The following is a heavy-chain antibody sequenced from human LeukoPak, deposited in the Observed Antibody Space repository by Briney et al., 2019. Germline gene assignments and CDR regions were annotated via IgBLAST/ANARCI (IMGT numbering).Heavy chain of an antibody. J-gene: IGHJ4*02. D-gene: IGHD6-19*01. V-gene: IGHV3-21*01. Sequence: GGSLRLSCAASGFTFSSYSMNWVRQAPGKGLEWVSSISSSNSYIYNADPVKGRFTISRDNAKNSLYLQMNSLRAEDTAVYYCARDQGLLVVAGRFGYWGQGTLVTVSS. CDR1: GFTFSSYS. CDR3: ARDQGLLVVAGRFGY. CDR2: ISSSNSYI.